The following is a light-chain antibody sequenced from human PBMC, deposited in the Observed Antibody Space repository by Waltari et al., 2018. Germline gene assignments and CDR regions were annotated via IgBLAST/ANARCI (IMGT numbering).Light chain of an antibody. CDR3: QQANSFPPP. CDR1: QNIASF. CDR2: AAS. V-gene: IGKV1-39*01. Sequence: DIQTTQSPSSLSASIGDRVTITCRTSQNIASFLNWYQQMPGKAPKLLIYAASTLQSGVPSRFSGSGSGTDFTLTISSLQPEDFATYYCQQANSFPPPFGKGTKVEIK. J-gene: IGKJ1*01.